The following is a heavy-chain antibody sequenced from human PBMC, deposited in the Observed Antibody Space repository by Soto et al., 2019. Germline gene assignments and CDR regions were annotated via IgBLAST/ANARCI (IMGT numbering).Heavy chain of an antibody. CDR3: ARDMPSCGCLDY. CDR1: GGSISSYY. D-gene: IGHD6-19*01. CDR2: IYTSGST. Sequence: QVQLQESGPGLVKPSETLSLTCTVSGGSISSYYWSWIRQPAGKGLEWIGRIYTSGSTNYNPSLKSRITVSVDTSKNQFSLKPSCVTAADTAVYYCARDMPSCGCLDYWGQGTLVTVSS. J-gene: IGHJ4*02. V-gene: IGHV4-4*07.